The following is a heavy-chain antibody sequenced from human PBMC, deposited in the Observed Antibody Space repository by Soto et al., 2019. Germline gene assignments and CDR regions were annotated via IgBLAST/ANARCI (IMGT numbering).Heavy chain of an antibody. V-gene: IGHV3-11*06. J-gene: IGHJ6*02. CDR1: GFTFSDYY. Sequence: GGSLRLCCAASGFTFSDYYMSWIRQAPGKGLEWVSYISSSSSYTNYADSVKGRFTISRDNAKNSLYLQMNSLRAEDTAVYYCAREGFFVYYSSTSCYTKLYYYYGMDVWGQGTTVTVSS. CDR2: ISSSSSYT. CDR3: AREGFFVYYSSTSCYTKLYYYYGMDV. D-gene: IGHD2-2*02.